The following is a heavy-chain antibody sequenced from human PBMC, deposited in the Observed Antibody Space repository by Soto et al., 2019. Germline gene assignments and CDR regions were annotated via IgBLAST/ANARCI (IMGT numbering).Heavy chain of an antibody. Sequence: EVQLVESGGGLVQPGRPLRLSCAASGFTFDDYAMHWVRQAPGKGLEWVSGISWNSGSIGYADSVKGRFTISRDNAKNSLYLQMNSLRAEDTALYYCAKARDGYTIRGAFDIWGQGTMVTVSS. CDR1: GFTFDDYA. CDR2: ISWNSGSI. V-gene: IGHV3-9*01. J-gene: IGHJ3*02. CDR3: AKARDGYTIRGAFDI. D-gene: IGHD5-12*01.